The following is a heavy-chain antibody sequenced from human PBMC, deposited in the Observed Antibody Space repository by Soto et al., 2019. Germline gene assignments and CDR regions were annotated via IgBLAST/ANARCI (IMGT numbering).Heavy chain of an antibody. CDR2: IKQDGSRK. Sequence: GGSLRLSCAASGFTFSSYWMSWVRQAPGKGLEWVANIKQDGSRKWYGDSVKGRFTISRDNTKNSLYLQMNSLRAEDTAVYYCARGDYHDTSGPFSDAFDVWGQGTMGTVSS. D-gene: IGHD3-22*01. V-gene: IGHV3-7*04. CDR3: ARGDYHDTSGPFSDAFDV. CDR1: GFTFSSYW. J-gene: IGHJ3*01.